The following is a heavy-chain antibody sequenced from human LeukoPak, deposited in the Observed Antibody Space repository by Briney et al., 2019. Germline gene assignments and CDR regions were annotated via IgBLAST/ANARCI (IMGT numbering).Heavy chain of an antibody. CDR2: ISAYNGNT. J-gene: IGHJ4*02. Sequence: ASVKVSCKASGYTFTSYGISWVRQAPGQGLEWMGWISAYNGNTNYVRKLQGRVTMTTDTSTNTAYMELRSLRSDDTAVYYCARTYGSGSLDYGGQGTLVTVSS. V-gene: IGHV1-18*01. D-gene: IGHD2-15*01. CDR1: GYTFTSYG. CDR3: ARTYGSGSLDY.